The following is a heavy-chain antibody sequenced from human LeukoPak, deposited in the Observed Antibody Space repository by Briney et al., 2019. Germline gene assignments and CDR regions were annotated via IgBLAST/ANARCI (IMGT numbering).Heavy chain of an antibody. Sequence: GGSLRLSCAASGFTFSSYGMHWVRQAPGKGLEWVAVIWYDGSNKYYADSVKGRFTISRDNSKNTLYLQTNSLRAEDTAVYYCARDLRSSGNYYYYGMDVWGKGTTVTVSS. CDR2: IWYDGSNK. CDR3: ARDLRSSGNYYYYGMDV. V-gene: IGHV3-33*01. CDR1: GFTFSSYG. J-gene: IGHJ6*04. D-gene: IGHD3-10*01.